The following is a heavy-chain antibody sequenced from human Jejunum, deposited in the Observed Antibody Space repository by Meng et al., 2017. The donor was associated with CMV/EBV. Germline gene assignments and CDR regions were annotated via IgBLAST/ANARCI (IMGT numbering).Heavy chain of an antibody. J-gene: IGHJ4*02. CDR1: GYPFPGYS. V-gene: IGHV1-2*02. CDR3: AKVIATTRPGSPLDS. D-gene: IGHD2-21*01. Sequence: SGYPFPGYSLQWVRPAPGQGLELLGWLNPNTGGTHYLQQFEGRVTMTRDTTLSTGYMEMTSLRPDDTAVYYCAKVIATTRPGSPLDSWGQGTLVTVSS. CDR2: LNPNTGGT.